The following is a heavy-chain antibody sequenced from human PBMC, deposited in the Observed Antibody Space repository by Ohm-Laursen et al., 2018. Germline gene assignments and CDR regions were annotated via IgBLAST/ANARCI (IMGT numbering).Heavy chain of an antibody. CDR3: ARDNYYYDSSGYLDY. V-gene: IGHV1-2*02. Sequence: SVKVSCKASGYTFTGYYMHWVRQAPGQGLEWMGWINPNSGGTNYAQKFQGRVTMTRDTSISTAYMELSRLRSDDTAVYYCARDNYYYDSSGYLDYWGQGTLVTVAS. D-gene: IGHD3-22*01. CDR1: GYTFTGYY. CDR2: INPNSGGT. J-gene: IGHJ4*02.